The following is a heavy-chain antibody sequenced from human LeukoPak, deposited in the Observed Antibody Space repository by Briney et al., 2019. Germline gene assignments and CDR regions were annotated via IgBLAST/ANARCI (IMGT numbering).Heavy chain of an antibody. V-gene: IGHV3-21*04. Sequence: GGSLRLSCAASGFTFSSYSMNWVRQAPGKGLEWVSSISSSSSYIYYADSVKGRFTISRDNAKNSLYLQMNSLRAEDTAVYYCAKDQWLHWFDPWGQGTLVTVSS. CDR2: ISSSSSYI. CDR3: AKDQWLHWFDP. CDR1: GFTFSSYS. J-gene: IGHJ5*02. D-gene: IGHD6-19*01.